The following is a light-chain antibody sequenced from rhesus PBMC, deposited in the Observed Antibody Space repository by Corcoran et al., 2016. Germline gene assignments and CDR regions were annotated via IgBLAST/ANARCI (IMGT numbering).Light chain of an antibody. V-gene: IGKV2S2*01. Sequence: DIVMTQTPLSLPVTPGEPASISCRSSQSLLHSNGNTYLDWYLQKPGQSPFLLMYKVTNRESGVPERFGGSGSGTDLRLKISRVEPEDVGVYYCMQRTKNPRTFGQGTKVELK. CDR1: QSLLHSNGNTY. CDR3: MQRTKNPRT. J-gene: IGKJ1*01. CDR2: KVT.